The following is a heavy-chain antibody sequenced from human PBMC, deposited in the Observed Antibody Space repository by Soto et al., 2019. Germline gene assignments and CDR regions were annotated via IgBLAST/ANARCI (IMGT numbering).Heavy chain of an antibody. V-gene: IGHV4-30-2*01. CDR1: GYSYSISTYS. J-gene: IGHJ5*02. CDR3: AGMPYTSGLRFDP. Sequence: PSETLSLTCHLSGYSYSISTYSWSWIRQPPGKALQWIGFIYQSGVTSYNPSLASRVSISLDRSNNQCSLKLKSVTAADTAVYFCAGMPYTSGLRFDPWGPGTLVPVSS. CDR2: IYQSGVT. D-gene: IGHD6-19*01.